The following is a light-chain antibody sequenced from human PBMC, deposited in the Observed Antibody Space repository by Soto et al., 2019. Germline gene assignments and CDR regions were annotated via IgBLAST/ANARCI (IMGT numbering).Light chain of an antibody. Sequence: QSALTQPRSVSGSPGQSVTISCTGTSSDVGGYNYVSWYQQHPGKAPKLMIYDVSKRPSGVPDRFSGSKSVNTASLTISGLQAEDEADYYCCSYAGSDVFGTGTKVTVL. J-gene: IGLJ1*01. CDR1: SSDVGGYNY. V-gene: IGLV2-11*01. CDR2: DVS. CDR3: CSYAGSDV.